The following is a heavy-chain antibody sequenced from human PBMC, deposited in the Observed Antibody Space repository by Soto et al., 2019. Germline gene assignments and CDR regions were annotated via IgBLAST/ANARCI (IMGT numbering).Heavy chain of an antibody. CDR2: ISAYNGHT. V-gene: IGHV1-18*01. CDR3: VRGDGGYFDQ. CDR1: GYIFTNYG. D-gene: IGHD3-16*01. J-gene: IGHJ4*02. Sequence: QVQLVQSGVEVKKPGASVKVSCKAMGYIFTNYGLSWVRQAPGEGPEWLGWISAYNGHTKYAPKVQDRVTLTTDTSATTAYLELGSRRADDAAVYYCVRGDGGYFDQWGQGTLVLVSS.